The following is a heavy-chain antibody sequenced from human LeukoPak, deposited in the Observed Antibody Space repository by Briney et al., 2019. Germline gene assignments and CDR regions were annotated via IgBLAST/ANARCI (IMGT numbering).Heavy chain of an antibody. V-gene: IGHV4-34*01. Sequence: ETLSLTCAVYVGSFSGYYWSCIRQPPGRGLEWIGEINHSGSTNYKPSLKSRVTISVDTSKNQFSLKLSSVTAADTAAYYCARELRGYSYVIDYWGQGTLVTVSS. CDR2: INHSGST. J-gene: IGHJ4*02. CDR1: VGSFSGYY. CDR3: ARELRGYSYVIDY. D-gene: IGHD5-18*01.